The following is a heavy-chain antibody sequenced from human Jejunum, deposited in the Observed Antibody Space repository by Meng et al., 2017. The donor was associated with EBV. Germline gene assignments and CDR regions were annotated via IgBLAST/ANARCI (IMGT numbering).Heavy chain of an antibody. Sequence: VHSTAQTMRPGVTLQFSRYASSSTLTNHGYPGVRQAPGQGCEWMGYISAGSGNTKNSQKFQGRVTFTRYTSARTVYMELSSLRSEDTAMYYCARGSSCNRVDYWGQGTLVTVSS. CDR2: ISAGSGNT. CDR1: SSTLTNHG. V-gene: IGHV1-3*01. D-gene: IGHD6-13*01. J-gene: IGHJ4*02. CDR3: ARGSSCNRVDY.